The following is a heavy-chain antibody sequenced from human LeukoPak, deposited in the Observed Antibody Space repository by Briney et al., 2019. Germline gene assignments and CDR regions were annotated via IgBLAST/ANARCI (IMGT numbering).Heavy chain of an antibody. CDR3: ASSGWYVGCY. D-gene: IGHD6-19*01. J-gene: IGHJ4*02. CDR1: GFTFSSYW. V-gene: IGHV3-74*01. Sequence: GGSLRLSCAASGFTFSSYWMHWVRQAPGKGVGWVSRIYSDGSSTNYADSVKGRLTISRDKAKKTLYLQMNSLRAEDTAVYYCASSGWYVGCYWGEGTLVTVSS. CDR2: IYSDGSST.